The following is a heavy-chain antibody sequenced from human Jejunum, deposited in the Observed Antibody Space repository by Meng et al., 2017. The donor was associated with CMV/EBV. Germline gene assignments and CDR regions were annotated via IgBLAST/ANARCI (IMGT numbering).Heavy chain of an antibody. CDR2: IRSKTYSSAT. CDR1: TLSDYT. D-gene: IGHD2-2*01. Sequence: TLSDYTIHWVQQAPGKGLEWVGRIRSKTYSSATAYAASVKGRFIISRDDSKNTAYLQMNSLKTEDTAVYYCTRHSIVVVPAAGFDPWGQGTLVTVSS. J-gene: IGHJ5*02. V-gene: IGHV3-73*01. CDR3: TRHSIVVVPAAGFDP.